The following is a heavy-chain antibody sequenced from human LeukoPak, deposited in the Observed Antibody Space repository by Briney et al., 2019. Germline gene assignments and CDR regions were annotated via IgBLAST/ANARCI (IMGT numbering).Heavy chain of an antibody. CDR3: VRDPSGSGFAFDS. D-gene: IGHD1-1*01. CDR1: GFTFSSYG. Sequence: GGSLRLSCAASGFTFSSYGMHWVRQAPGKGLEWVAFIWFDGSNKHYADSVKGRFTISRDNSEDTLYLQMNSLRAEDTAVYYCVRDPSGSGFAFDSWGQGALVTVTS. V-gene: IGHV3-33*01. CDR2: IWFDGSNK. J-gene: IGHJ4*02.